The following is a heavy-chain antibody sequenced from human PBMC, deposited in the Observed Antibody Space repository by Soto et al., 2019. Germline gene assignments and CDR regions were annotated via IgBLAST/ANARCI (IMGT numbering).Heavy chain of an antibody. Sequence: EVQLVESGGGLVQPGGSLRLSCAASGFTFSSYTMNWVRQAPGKGLEWISDISLSSSTIFYADSVKGRFTISRDNAKNSLYLQMNSLGADDTAVYYCARDSRNYYYYMDVWGKGTTVTVSS. V-gene: IGHV3-48*01. CDR1: GFTFSSYT. CDR3: ARDSRNYYYYMDV. CDR2: ISLSSSTI. J-gene: IGHJ6*03.